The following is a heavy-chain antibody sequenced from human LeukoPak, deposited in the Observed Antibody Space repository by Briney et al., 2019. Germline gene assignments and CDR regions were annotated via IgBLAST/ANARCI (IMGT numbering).Heavy chain of an antibody. V-gene: IGHV4-39*07. CDR1: GGSISSSYYY. CDR3: AREADRWFDP. Sequence: SETLSLTCTVSGGSISSSYYYWGWIRQPPGKGLEWIGTMYNSGSTDYNPSLESRVTISVDTSKNQFSLKLSSVTAADTAVYYCAREADRWFDPWGQGTLVTVSS. CDR2: MYNSGST. J-gene: IGHJ5*02.